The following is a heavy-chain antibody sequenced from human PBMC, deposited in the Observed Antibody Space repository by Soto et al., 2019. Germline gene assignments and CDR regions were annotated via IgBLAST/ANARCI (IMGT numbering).Heavy chain of an antibody. CDR1: GYTFTGYY. CDR3: ARDVVEVVSGYDVRPTWYYGMDV. D-gene: IGHD5-12*01. CDR2: INPNSGGT. J-gene: IGHJ6*02. Sequence: GASVKVSCKASGYTFTGYYMHWVRQAPGQGLEWMGWINPNSGGTNYAQKFQGWVTMTRDTSISTAYMELSRLRSDDTAVYYCARDVVEVVSGYDVRPTWYYGMDVWGQGTTVTVSS. V-gene: IGHV1-2*04.